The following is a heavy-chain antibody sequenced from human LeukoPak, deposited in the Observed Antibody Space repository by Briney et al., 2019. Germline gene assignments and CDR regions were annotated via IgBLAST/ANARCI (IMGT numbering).Heavy chain of an antibody. CDR3: AKESQGEEPFDY. CDR2: ISYDGSHQ. D-gene: IGHD1-14*01. CDR1: GFTFSSYG. J-gene: IGHJ4*02. Sequence: GGPLRLSCAASGFTFSSYGMQWARHAPGRGVEWVTVISYDGSHQYYADSVRGRFTNYRDNSKNTLYLHMNSVRAEDTAVYSCAKESQGEEPFDYWGQGTLVTVSS. V-gene: IGHV3-30*18.